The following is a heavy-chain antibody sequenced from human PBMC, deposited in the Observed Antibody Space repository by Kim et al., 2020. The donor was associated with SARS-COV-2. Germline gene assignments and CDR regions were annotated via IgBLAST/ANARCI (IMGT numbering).Heavy chain of an antibody. CDR3: ARVGFGAVA. D-gene: IGHD6-19*01. V-gene: IGHV3-11*05. J-gene: IGHJ4*02. CDR2: ISTSSSYR. Sequence: GGSLRLSCAASGFTFSDYYMSWIRQAPGKGLEWVSYISTSSSYRKYADSVMGRFTISRDNVKNSLYLQMNSLRAEDTAVYYCARVGFGAVAWGQGTLVTVSS. CDR1: GFTFSDYY.